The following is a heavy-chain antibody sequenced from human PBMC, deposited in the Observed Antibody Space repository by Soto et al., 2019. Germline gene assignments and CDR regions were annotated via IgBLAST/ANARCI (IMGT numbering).Heavy chain of an antibody. CDR2: IYYSGST. J-gene: IGHJ5*02. V-gene: IGHV4-30-4*01. CDR3: ARESIARRSSSAWFDP. CDR1: GGSISSGDYY. Sequence: QVQLQESGPGLVKPSQTLSLTCTVSGGSISSGDYYWSWIRQPPGKGLEWIGYIYYSGSTYYNPSLKSRVTISVDTSKNQFSLKLSSVTAADTAVYYCARESIARRSSSAWFDPWGQGTLVTVSS. D-gene: IGHD6-6*01.